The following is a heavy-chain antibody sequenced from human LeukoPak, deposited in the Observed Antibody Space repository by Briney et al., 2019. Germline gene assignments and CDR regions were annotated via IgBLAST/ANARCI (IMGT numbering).Heavy chain of an antibody. Sequence: GGSLRLSCAASGFTFSSYWMSWVRQAPGKGLERVPNKKQDGSEKYYVDSVKGRFTIPRDNAKNSLYLQMNSLRAEDTAVYYCASLSYVDTAMVTWYFDLWGRGTLVTVSS. J-gene: IGHJ2*01. D-gene: IGHD5-18*01. CDR1: GFTFSSYW. CDR3: ASLSYVDTAMVTWYFDL. CDR2: KKQDGSEK. V-gene: IGHV3-7*01.